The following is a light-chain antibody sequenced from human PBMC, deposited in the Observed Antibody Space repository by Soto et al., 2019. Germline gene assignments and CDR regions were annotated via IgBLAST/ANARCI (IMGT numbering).Light chain of an antibody. CDR3: QAWDSSTAGV. J-gene: IGLJ1*01. CDR2: QDS. Sequence: SSELTQPPSVSVSPGQTASITCSGDKLGDKYVCWYQQKPGQSPVLVIYQDSKRPSGIPERFSGSNSGNTATLTISGTQAMDEAYYYCQAWDSSTAGVFGTGTKLTVL. V-gene: IGLV3-1*01. CDR1: KLGDKY.